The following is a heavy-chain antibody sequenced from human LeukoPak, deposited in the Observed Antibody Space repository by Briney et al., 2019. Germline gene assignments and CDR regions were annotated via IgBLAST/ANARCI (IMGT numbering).Heavy chain of an antibody. Sequence: SEALSLTCTVSGGSISSSSYYWGWIRQPPGKGPEWIGSIYYSGSTYYNPSLKSRVTISVDTSKNQFSLKLSSVTAADTAVYYCARDRGNYFDYWGQGTLVTVSS. CDR1: GGSISSSSYY. V-gene: IGHV4-39*07. J-gene: IGHJ4*02. CDR3: ARDRGNYFDY. D-gene: IGHD3-16*01. CDR2: IYYSGST.